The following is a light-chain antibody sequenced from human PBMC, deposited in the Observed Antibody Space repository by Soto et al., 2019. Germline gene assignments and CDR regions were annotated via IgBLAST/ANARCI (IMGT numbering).Light chain of an antibody. CDR2: GAS. CDR3: QQHDSSPWT. J-gene: IGKJ1*01. CDR1: QSISSSY. Sequence: EIVLTQSPGTLSLSPGERATLSCRASQSISSSYLAIAWYQQKPGQPPRLLIYGASSRATGIPGRFSGSGSATDFTLTISRLEPEDFAVYYCQQHDSSPWTFGQGTRVEIK. V-gene: IGKV3-20*01.